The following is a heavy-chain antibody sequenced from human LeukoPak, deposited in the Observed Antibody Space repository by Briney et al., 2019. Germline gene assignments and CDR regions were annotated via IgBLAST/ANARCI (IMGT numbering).Heavy chain of an antibody. CDR1: GFTVSGNY. Sequence: GGSLRLSCAVSGFTVSGNYMSWVRQAPGKGLEWVANIKLDGSEKNYVDSVKGRFTISRDNTKNSLYLQMNSLRAEDTAVFYCARDQYDTWSRRGNFDSWGQGTLVIVSS. CDR2: IKLDGSEK. D-gene: IGHD3/OR15-3a*01. V-gene: IGHV3-7*03. J-gene: IGHJ4*02. CDR3: ARDQYDTWSRRGNFDS.